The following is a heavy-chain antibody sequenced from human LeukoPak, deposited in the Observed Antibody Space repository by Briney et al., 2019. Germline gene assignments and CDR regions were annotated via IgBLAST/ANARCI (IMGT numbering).Heavy chain of an antibody. Sequence: GGSLRLSCSASGFTFNSYPVHWVRQAPGKGLEYVSGISRNGGSTYYADSVKGRFTISRDNSKNTLYLQMSSLRAEDTAVYYCARDPDDYGDYSYFDYWGQGTLVTVSS. J-gene: IGHJ4*02. D-gene: IGHD4-17*01. CDR1: GFTFNSYP. CDR3: ARDPDDYGDYSYFDY. V-gene: IGHV3-64D*06. CDR2: ISRNGGST.